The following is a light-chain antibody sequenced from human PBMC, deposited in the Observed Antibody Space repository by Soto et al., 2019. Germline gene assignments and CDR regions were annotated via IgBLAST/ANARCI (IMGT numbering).Light chain of an antibody. V-gene: IGKV3D-20*02. Sequence: EIVLTQSPGTLSLSPGERATLSCRASQSVSSTYLAWYQQKPGQAPRLLIYGASSRATGIPDRFSGGGSGTDFTLTISRVEPEDFAVYYCQQRSTWSVTFGQGTKVEI. CDR3: QQRSTWSVT. CDR1: QSVSSTY. CDR2: GAS. J-gene: IGKJ1*01.